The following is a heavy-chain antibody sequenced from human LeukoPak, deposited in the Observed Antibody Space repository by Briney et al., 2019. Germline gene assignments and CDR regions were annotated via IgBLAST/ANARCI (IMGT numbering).Heavy chain of an antibody. D-gene: IGHD6-13*01. CDR2: ISGSGGST. J-gene: IGHJ4*02. V-gene: IGHV3-23*01. CDR3: AKGEVRAAAGTGFDY. Sequence: GGSLRLSCAASGFTFSSYATSWVRRAPGKGLEWVSAISGSGGSTYYADSVKGRFTISRDNSKNTLYLQMNSLRAEDTAVYHCAKGEVRAAAGTGFDYWGQGTLVTVSS. CDR1: GFTFSSYA.